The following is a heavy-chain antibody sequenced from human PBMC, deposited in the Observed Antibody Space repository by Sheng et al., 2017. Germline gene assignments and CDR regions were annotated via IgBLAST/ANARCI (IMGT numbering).Heavy chain of an antibody. Sequence: EVQLLESGGGLVQPGGSLRLSCTVSGFTFSSYAFTWVRQAPGKGLEWVSSVSGNGGRTDYADSVRGRFAISRDNARDTVYLHMSSLTVDDTALYYCAKEPWSGDFWGRGTVVTVSS. CDR3: AKEPWSGDF. CDR2: VSGNGGRT. V-gene: IGHV3-23*01. D-gene: IGHD2-8*02. CDR1: GFTFSSYA. J-gene: IGHJ4*02.